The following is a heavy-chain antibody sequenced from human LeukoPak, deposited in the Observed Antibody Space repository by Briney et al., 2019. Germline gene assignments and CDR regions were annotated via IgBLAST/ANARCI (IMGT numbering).Heavy chain of an antibody. V-gene: IGHV1-18*01. CDR3: ARAGAGDDYGDFDY. CDR1: GYTFTSYG. J-gene: IGHJ4*02. CDR2: ISAYNGNT. Sequence: ASVKVSCKASGYTFTSYGISWVRQAPGQGLEWMGWISAYNGNTNYAQKFQGRVTMTRDTSISTAYMELSRLRSDDTAVYYCARAGAGDDYGDFDYWGQGTLVTVSS. D-gene: IGHD4-17*01.